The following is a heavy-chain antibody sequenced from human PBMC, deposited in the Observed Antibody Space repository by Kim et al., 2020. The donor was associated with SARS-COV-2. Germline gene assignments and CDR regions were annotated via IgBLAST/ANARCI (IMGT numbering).Heavy chain of an antibody. V-gene: IGHV3-30*18. CDR3: AKDYYFRVGYRSTDY. CDR2: ISYDGTDQ. D-gene: IGHD3-16*02. Sequence: GGSLRLSCATSSFTFSSYDMHWVRQAPGKGLEWVAIISYDGTDQYYADSVKGRFTISRDNSRNTLFLQMPSLRPEDTAVYYCAKDYYFRVGYRSTDYWGQGTLVTVSS. CDR1: SFTFSSYD. J-gene: IGHJ4*02.